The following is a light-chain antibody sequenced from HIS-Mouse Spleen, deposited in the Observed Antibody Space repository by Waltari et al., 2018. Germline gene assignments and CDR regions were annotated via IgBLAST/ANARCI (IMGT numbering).Light chain of an antibody. J-gene: IGLJ1*01. Sequence: QSALTQPRSVSGYPGRSVTISSTGTSPHFGGYNYVSWYQQHPGKAPKLMIYDVSKRPSGVPDRFSGSKSGNTASLTISGLQAEDEADYYCCSYAGSYTYVFGTGTKVTVL. V-gene: IGLV2-11*01. CDR3: CSYAGSYTYV. CDR2: DVS. CDR1: SPHFGGYNY.